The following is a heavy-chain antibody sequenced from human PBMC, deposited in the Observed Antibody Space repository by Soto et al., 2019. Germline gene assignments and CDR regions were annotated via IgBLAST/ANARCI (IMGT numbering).Heavy chain of an antibody. CDR3: AKGPGYCTNGVCHDAFDI. Sequence: QVQLQQWGAGLLKPSETLSLTCAVYGGSFSGYYWSWIRQPPGKGLEWIGEINHSGSTNYNPSLKSRGTISVDTSKNQFSLKLSSVTAADTAVYYCAKGPGYCTNGVCHDAFDIWGQGTMVTVSS. D-gene: IGHD2-8*01. J-gene: IGHJ3*02. CDR2: INHSGST. CDR1: GGSFSGYY. V-gene: IGHV4-34*01.